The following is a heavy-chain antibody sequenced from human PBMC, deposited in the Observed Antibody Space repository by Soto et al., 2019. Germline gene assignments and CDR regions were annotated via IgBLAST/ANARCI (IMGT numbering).Heavy chain of an antibody. V-gene: IGHV3-7*05. Sequence: GGSLRLSCAASGFPFSSYWMSWVRQAPGKGLEWVANIKQDGSEKYYVDSVKGRFTISRDNAKNSLYLQMNSLRAEDTAVYYCARNWVDTAMVYYYYYGMDVWGQGTTVTVS. CDR1: GFPFSSYW. CDR3: ARNWVDTAMVYYYYYGMDV. J-gene: IGHJ6*02. D-gene: IGHD5-18*01. CDR2: IKQDGSEK.